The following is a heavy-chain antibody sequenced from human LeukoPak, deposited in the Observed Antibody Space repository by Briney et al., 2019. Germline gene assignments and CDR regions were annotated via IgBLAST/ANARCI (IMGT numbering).Heavy chain of an antibody. CDR3: AGVYDILTGYYKEDAFDI. J-gene: IGHJ3*02. Sequence: KPSETLSLTCTVSGGSISSYYWSWLRQPPGKGLEWLGYIYYSGSTNYNPSLKSRVTISVDTSKNQFSLKLSSVTAADTAVYYCAGVYDILTGYYKEDAFDIWGQGTMVTVSS. V-gene: IGHV4-59*01. D-gene: IGHD3-9*01. CDR2: IYYSGST. CDR1: GGSISSYY.